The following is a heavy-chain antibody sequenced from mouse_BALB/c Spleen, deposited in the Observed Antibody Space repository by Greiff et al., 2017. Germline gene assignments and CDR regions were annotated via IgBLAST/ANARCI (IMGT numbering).Heavy chain of an antibody. CDR3: ARADWDAYYAMDY. J-gene: IGHJ4*01. V-gene: IGHV1-80*01. CDR2: IYPGDGDT. D-gene: IGHD4-1*01. Sequence: QVQLQQSGAELVRPGSSVKISCKASGYAFSSYWMNWVKQRPGQGLEWIGQIYPGDGDTNYNGKFKGKATLTADKSSSTAYMQLSSLTSEDSAVYFCARADWDAYYAMDYWGQGTSVTVSS. CDR1: GYAFSSYW.